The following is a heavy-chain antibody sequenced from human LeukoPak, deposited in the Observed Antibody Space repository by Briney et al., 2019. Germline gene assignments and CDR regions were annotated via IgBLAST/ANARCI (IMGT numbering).Heavy chain of an antibody. J-gene: IGHJ4*02. D-gene: IGHD1-26*01. V-gene: IGHV3-30*02. Sequence: HAGGSPRLSCAASGFTFSSYGMHWVRQAPGKGLEWVAFIRYDGSNKYYADSVKGRFTISRDNSKNTLYLQMNSLRAEDTAVYYCAKVEWELLRGGSFDYWGQGTLVTVSS. CDR1: GFTFSSYG. CDR3: AKVEWELLRGGSFDY. CDR2: IRYDGSNK.